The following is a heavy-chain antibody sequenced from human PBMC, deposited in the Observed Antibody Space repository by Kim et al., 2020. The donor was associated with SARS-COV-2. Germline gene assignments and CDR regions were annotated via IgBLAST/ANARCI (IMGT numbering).Heavy chain of an antibody. CDR1: GFTFSSYA. J-gene: IGHJ6*01. V-gene: IGHV3-23*01. D-gene: IGHD3-10*01. CDR2: IRNGGGST. CDR3: AKISPLMTMNRGVIVTAKDDYGRDV. Sequence: GGSLRLSCAASGFTFSSYAMSWVRQAPGKGLEWVSSIRNGGGSTYYADSVKGRFTVSRDNSKNTLYLQMNSLRAEDTAKYFCAKISPLMTMNRGVIVTAKDDYGRDVGGQGTRVTVFS.